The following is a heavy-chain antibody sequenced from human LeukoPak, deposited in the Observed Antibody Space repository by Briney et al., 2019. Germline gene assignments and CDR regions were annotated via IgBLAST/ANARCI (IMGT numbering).Heavy chain of an antibody. CDR2: IYYSGST. D-gene: IGHD3-22*01. Sequence: SETLSLTCTVSGGSISSSSYYWGWIRQPPGKGLEWIGSIYYSGSTYYNPSLKSRVTISVDTSKNRFSLKLSSVTAADTAVYYCAGDSSGYYYAGVEYWGQGTLVTVSS. J-gene: IGHJ4*02. V-gene: IGHV4-39*01. CDR3: AGDSSGYYYAGVEY. CDR1: GGSISSSSYY.